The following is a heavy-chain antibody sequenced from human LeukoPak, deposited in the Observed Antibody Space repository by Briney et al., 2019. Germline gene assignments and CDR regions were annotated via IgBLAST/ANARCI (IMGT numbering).Heavy chain of an antibody. J-gene: IGHJ5*02. Sequence: ASVKVSCEASGYTFTGYYMHWVRQAPGQGLEWMGWINPNSGGTNYAQKFQGRVTMTRDTSISTAYMELSRLRSDDTAVYYCARDSMDYDILTGYYNGWFDPWGQGTLVTVSS. CDR1: GYTFTGYY. CDR3: ARDSMDYDILTGYYNGWFDP. V-gene: IGHV1-2*02. D-gene: IGHD3-9*01. CDR2: INPNSGGT.